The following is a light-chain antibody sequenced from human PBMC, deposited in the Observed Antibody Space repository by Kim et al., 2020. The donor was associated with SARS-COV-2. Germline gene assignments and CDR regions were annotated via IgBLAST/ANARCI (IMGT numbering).Light chain of an antibody. CDR1: QGLLHSTGYDY. J-gene: IGKJ1*01. CDR2: LAS. Sequence: ASTSCRSSQGLLHSTGYDYCDWDLQKPGQSPQLLIYLASNRDSGVSDRFSGSGSGTDFTLKISRVEAEDVGVYYCMQALQTPLTFGQGTKVDIK. V-gene: IGKV2-28*01. CDR3: MQALQTPLT.